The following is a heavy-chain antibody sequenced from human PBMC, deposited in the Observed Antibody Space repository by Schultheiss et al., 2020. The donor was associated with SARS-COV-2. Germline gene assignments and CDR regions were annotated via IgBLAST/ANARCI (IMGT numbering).Heavy chain of an antibody. J-gene: IGHJ3*02. D-gene: IGHD1-1*01. Sequence: GESLKISCAASGFTFSSYAMSWVRQAPGKGLEWVAVISYDGSNKYYADSVKGRFTISRDNSKNTLYLQMNSLRAEDTAVYYCAREEERALGDAFDIWGQGTMVTVSS. CDR1: GFTFSSYA. CDR2: ISYDGSNK. V-gene: IGHV3-30*04. CDR3: AREEERALGDAFDI.